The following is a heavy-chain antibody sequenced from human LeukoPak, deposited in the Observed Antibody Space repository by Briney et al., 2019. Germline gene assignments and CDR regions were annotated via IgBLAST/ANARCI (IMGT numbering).Heavy chain of an antibody. CDR1: GFTFGDYG. Sequence: GGSLRLSCTASGFTFGDYGMSWVRQAPGKGLEWVGFIRSKGYGGTTEYAASVKGRFTISRDDSKSIAYLQMNSLKTEDTAVYYCTRGDYYDTSGYYFLFDYWGQGTLVTVSS. J-gene: IGHJ4*02. D-gene: IGHD3-22*01. CDR2: IRSKGYGGTT. CDR3: TRGDYYDTSGYYFLFDY. V-gene: IGHV3-49*04.